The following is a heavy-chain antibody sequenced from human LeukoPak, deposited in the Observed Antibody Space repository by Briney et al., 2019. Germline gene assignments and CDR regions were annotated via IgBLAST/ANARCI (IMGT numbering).Heavy chain of an antibody. CDR2: IYYSGTT. CDR3: ARHSGASPHYFDY. D-gene: IGHD1-26*01. Sequence: SETLSLTCTVSGGSISNYYWSWIRQPPGKGLEWIGFIYYSGTTHYNPSLRSRVTMSVATSNNQFSLRLSSVTAADTAIYYCARHSGASPHYFDYWGQGALVTVSS. V-gene: IGHV4-59*08. CDR1: GGSISNYY. J-gene: IGHJ4*02.